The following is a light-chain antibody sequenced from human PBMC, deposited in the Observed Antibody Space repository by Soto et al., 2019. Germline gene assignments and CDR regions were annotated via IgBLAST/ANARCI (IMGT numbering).Light chain of an antibody. J-gene: IGKJ1*01. V-gene: IGKV1-5*03. CDR3: QHYNSYSEA. CDR1: QTISSW. CDR2: KAS. Sequence: DIKITQSHPPLSRSVGDKVTITCRDSQTISSWLAWYQQKPGKAPKPLIYKASTLKSGVPSRFSGSGSGTEFTLTISSLQPDDFATYYCQHYNSYSEAFGQGTKVDIK.